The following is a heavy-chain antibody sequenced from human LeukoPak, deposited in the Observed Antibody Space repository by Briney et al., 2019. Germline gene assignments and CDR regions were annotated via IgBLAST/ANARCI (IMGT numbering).Heavy chain of an antibody. V-gene: IGHV4-34*01. D-gene: IGHD6-19*01. CDR1: GGSFSGYY. CDR2: INHSGST. Sequence: SETLSLTCAVYGGSFSGYYWSWIRQPPGQGLECIGEINHSGSTNYNPSLESRVTISVDTSKNQFSLKLSSVTAADTAVYYCARMYSSGWYTKAAFDYWGQGTLVTVSS. J-gene: IGHJ4*02. CDR3: ARMYSSGWYTKAAFDY.